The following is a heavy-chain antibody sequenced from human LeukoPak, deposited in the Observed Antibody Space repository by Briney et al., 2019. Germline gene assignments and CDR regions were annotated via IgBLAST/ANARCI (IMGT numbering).Heavy chain of an antibody. D-gene: IGHD1-14*01. CDR2: IYSGAST. CDR1: GFGVSNNY. CDR3: ARGVEPLAANTLAY. Sequence: GGSLRLSCAASGFGVSNNYMSWVRQAPGKELEWVAVIYSGASTVYADAVKGRFTLSRDNSQNALFLQMNSLKVEDTAVYYCARGVEPLAANTLAYWGQGTLVTVSS. V-gene: IGHV3-53*01. J-gene: IGHJ4*02.